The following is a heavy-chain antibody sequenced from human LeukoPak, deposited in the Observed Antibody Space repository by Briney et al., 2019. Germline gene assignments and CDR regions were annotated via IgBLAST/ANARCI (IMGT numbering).Heavy chain of an antibody. CDR1: GFTFTRYW. Sequence: GGSLRLSCAASGFTFTRYWVHWVRQAPGKGLEWVSFIRFDGTNTFYGASVRGRFTTSRDNYKNTLYLQLSSLTSEDTAVYLFITDFDDSNGKHYYSSEYWGRGTLVTVSS. J-gene: IGHJ4*02. D-gene: IGHD3-10*01. V-gene: IGHV3-30*02. CDR3: ITDFDDSNGKHYYSSEY. CDR2: IRFDGTNT.